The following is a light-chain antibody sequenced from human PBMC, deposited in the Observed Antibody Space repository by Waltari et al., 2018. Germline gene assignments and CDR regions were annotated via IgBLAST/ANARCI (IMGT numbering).Light chain of an antibody. CDR3: QQYYTTPFT. Sequence: DIVMTQSPDSLAVSLGERATINCKSSQSVLYNSNNKNYLAWYHQKPGQPPKLLIYWASTRESGVPDRFSGSGSGTDFTLTVSSLQAEDVAVYYCQQYYTTPFTFGPGTKVDI. CDR2: WAS. CDR1: QSVLYNSNNKNY. V-gene: IGKV4-1*01. J-gene: IGKJ3*01.